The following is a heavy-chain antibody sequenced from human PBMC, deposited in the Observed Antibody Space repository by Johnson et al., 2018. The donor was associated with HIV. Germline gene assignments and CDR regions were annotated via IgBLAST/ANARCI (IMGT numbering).Heavy chain of an antibody. Sequence: VQLVESGGGLVQPGGSLRLSCAASRITFSTYAMSWVRQAPGKGLEWVSGISGSGGSTYYADSLKGRFTISRDASKNTAYLQMNSLQAEDTAVYYCTAHFRVDAFDIWGQGTMVTVSS. V-gene: IGHV3-23*04. CDR3: TAHFRVDAFDI. D-gene: IGHD3-3*02. J-gene: IGHJ3*02. CDR1: RITFSTYA. CDR2: ISGSGGST.